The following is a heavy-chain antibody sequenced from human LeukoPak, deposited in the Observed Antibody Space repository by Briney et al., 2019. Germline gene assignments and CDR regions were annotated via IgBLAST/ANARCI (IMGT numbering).Heavy chain of an antibody. CDR2: IYSDGDT. V-gene: IGHV3-53*01. CDR1: GFTVSDNC. Sequence: GGSLRLSCVASGFTVSDNCMSWVRQAPGKGLEWVSVIYSDGDTYLSDSVKCRFTISRDNSKNTLYLQMNSLRAEDTAVYYCARERVYFGSGRDLADARLFYSYGMDMWGQGTTVTVSS. CDR3: ARERVYFGSGRDLADARLFYSYGMDM. D-gene: IGHD3-10*01. J-gene: IGHJ6*02.